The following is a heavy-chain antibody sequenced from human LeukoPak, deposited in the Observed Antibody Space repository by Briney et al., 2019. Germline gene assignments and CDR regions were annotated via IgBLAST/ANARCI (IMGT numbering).Heavy chain of an antibody. V-gene: IGHV3-30*02. CDR2: IQYDGSET. J-gene: IGHJ4*02. D-gene: IGHD1-1*01. CDR3: VKDRTDAWTFEF. Sequence: PGGSLRLSCAASGFTFSSHAMHWVRQAPGKGLEYVTSIQYDGSETFYGDSVKGRFTTSRDNSKTALYLQMDSLRPEDTAIYYCVKDRTDAWTFEFWGQGTLVTVSS. CDR1: GFTFSSHA.